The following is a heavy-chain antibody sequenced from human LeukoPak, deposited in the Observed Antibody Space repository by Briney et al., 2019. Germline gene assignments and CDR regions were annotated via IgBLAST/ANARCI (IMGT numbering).Heavy chain of an antibody. Sequence: GGSLRLSCAASGFTFSSYWMSWVRQAPGKGLEWVANIKQDGSEKYYVDSVKGRFTISRDNAKNSLYLQMNSLRAEDTAVYYCARVDYYGSGSYYRGGFYFDYWGQGTLVTVSS. J-gene: IGHJ4*02. CDR3: ARVDYYGSGSYYRGGFYFDY. CDR2: IKQDGSEK. D-gene: IGHD3-10*01. V-gene: IGHV3-7*01. CDR1: GFTFSSYW.